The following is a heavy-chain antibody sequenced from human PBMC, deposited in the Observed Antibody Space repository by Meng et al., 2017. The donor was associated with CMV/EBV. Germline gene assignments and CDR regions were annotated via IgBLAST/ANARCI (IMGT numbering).Heavy chain of an antibody. J-gene: IGHJ4*02. V-gene: IGHV3-30*09. Sequence: GGSLRPSCAASGFTFSGYALHWVRRAPGKGLEWVAFISFDGSNKYYPDSVKGRFAVSRDNPKNTLYFQLNSLRREDTAMYYCARDDPIDSWGQGTLVTVSS. CDR3: ARDDPIDS. CDR1: GFTFSGYA. CDR2: ISFDGSNK.